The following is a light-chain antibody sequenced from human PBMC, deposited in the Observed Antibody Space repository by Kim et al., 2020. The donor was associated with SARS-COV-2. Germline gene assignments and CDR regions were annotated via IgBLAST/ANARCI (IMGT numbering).Light chain of an antibody. CDR1: HDIGND. J-gene: IGKJ4*01. CDR3: LQDLTYPLT. V-gene: IGKV1-6*01. CDR2: GAS. Sequence: AIQMTQSPSSLSASVGDRVTITCRASHDIGNDLGWYQQKPGKAPKLLDYGASSLESGVPSRFSGSGSGTYFTLSISSLQPEDFATYYCLQDLTYPLTFGGGTKVDIK.